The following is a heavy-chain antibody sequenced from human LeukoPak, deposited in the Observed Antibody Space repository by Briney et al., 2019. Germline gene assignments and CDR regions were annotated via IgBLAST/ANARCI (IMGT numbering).Heavy chain of an antibody. CDR1: GFTFSSYG. CDR2: ISGSGGRT. CDR3: AKQLGYCSDGSCYFPY. V-gene: IGHV3-23*01. D-gene: IGHD2-15*01. J-gene: IGHJ4*02. Sequence: PGGSLRLSCAASGFTFSSYGMSWVRQAPGRGLEWVSAISGSGGRTYYADSVKGRFTISRDNSKSTLCLQMNSLRAEDTAVYYCAKQLGYCSDGSCYFPYWGQGTLVTVSS.